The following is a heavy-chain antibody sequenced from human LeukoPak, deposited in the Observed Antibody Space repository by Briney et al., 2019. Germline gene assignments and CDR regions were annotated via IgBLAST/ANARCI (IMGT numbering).Heavy chain of an antibody. CDR2: INHSGST. J-gene: IGHJ4*02. CDR3: ARFRKSSGTFDY. D-gene: IGHD3-22*01. V-gene: IGHV4-34*01. CDR1: GGSFSGYY. Sequence: PSETLSLTCAVYGGSFSGYYWSWIRQPPGKGLEWIGEINHSGSTNYNPSLKSRVTISVDTSKNQFSLKLSSVTAADTAVYYCARFRKSSGTFDYWGQGTLVTVSS.